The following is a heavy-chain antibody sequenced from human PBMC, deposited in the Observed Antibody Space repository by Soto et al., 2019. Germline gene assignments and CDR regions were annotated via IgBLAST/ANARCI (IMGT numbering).Heavy chain of an antibody. CDR1: GGSFSSYA. V-gene: IGHV1-69*13. J-gene: IGHJ6*02. Sequence: SVKVYCKASGGSFSSYAISWLRQAPGQGLEWMGGIIPIFGTANYAQKFQGRVTITADESTSTAYMELSSLRSEDTAVYYCARDSSSPAINYYYYGMDVWGQGTTGTVSS. CDR3: ARDSSSPAINYYYYGMDV. D-gene: IGHD6-6*01. CDR2: IIPIFGTA.